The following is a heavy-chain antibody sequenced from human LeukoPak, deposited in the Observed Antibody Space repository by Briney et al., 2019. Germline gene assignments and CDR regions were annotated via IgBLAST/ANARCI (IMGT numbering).Heavy chain of an antibody. Sequence: GGSLRLSCAASGFTVSNNYMSWVRQAPGKGLEWVSVLYSGGSTYYADFVKGRFTISRDNSKNTLYLQMKSLRAEDNAVYYCAREADGFDIWGQGTMVTVPS. CDR2: LYSGGST. CDR1: GFTVSNNY. J-gene: IGHJ3*02. V-gene: IGHV3-66*01. CDR3: AREADGFDI.